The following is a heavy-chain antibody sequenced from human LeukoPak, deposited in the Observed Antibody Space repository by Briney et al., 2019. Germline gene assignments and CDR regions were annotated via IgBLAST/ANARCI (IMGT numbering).Heavy chain of an antibody. Sequence: GASVKVSCKASGYTFTSYGISWVRQAPGQGLEWMGWINPNSGGTDYAQRFQGRVTMTRDTSISTAYMELSRLRSDDTAVYYCARLPDSSGPGRYWGQGTLVTVSS. CDR1: GYTFTSYG. V-gene: IGHV1-2*02. CDR2: INPNSGGT. CDR3: ARLPDSSGPGRY. D-gene: IGHD3-22*01. J-gene: IGHJ4*02.